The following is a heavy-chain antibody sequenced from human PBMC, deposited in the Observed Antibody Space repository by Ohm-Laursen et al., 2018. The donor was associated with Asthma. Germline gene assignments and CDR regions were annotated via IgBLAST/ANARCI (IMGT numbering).Heavy chain of an antibody. D-gene: IGHD2-2*01. CDR3: ARHPWVVPAAMPVDY. CDR1: GDSINSDDYY. J-gene: IGHJ4*02. Sequence: GTLSLTCTVSGDSINSDDYYWGWIRQPPGKGLEWIGSIYYSGSTYYNPSLKSRVTISVDTSKNQFSLKLTSVTAADTAVYYCARHPWVVPAAMPVDYWGQGTLVTVAS. CDR2: IYYSGST. V-gene: IGHV4-39*01.